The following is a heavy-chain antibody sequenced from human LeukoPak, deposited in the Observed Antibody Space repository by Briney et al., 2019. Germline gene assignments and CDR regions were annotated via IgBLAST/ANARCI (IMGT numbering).Heavy chain of an antibody. Sequence: ASVKVSCKASGYTFTGYYMHWVRQAPGQGPEWMGWINPNSGGTNYAQKFQGRVTMTRDTSISTAYMELSRLRSDDTAVYYCARSSSGWNDAFDIWGQGTMVTVSS. D-gene: IGHD6-19*01. CDR3: ARSSSGWNDAFDI. V-gene: IGHV1-2*02. CDR1: GYTFTGYY. CDR2: INPNSGGT. J-gene: IGHJ3*02.